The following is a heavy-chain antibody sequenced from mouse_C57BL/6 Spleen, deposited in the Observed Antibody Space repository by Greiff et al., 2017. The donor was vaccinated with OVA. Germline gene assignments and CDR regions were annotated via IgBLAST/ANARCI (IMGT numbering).Heavy chain of an antibody. CDR1: GFTFSDYG. CDR3: ARITTVVAPYFDV. CDR2: ISRGSSTI. V-gene: IGHV5-17*01. D-gene: IGHD1-1*01. Sequence: EVKLMESGGGLVKPGGSLKLSCAASGFTFSDYGMHWVRQAPEKGLEWVAYISRGSSTIYYADTVKGRFTISRDNAKNTLFLQMTSLRSEDTAMYYCARITTVVAPYFDVWGTGTTVTVSS. J-gene: IGHJ1*03.